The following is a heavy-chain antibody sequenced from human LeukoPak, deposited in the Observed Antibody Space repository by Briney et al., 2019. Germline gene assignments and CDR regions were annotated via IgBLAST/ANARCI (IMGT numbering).Heavy chain of an antibody. CDR1: GYTFSNAW. Sequence: PGGSLRLSCAASGYTFSNAWMSWVRQAPGKGLEWVSAISGSGGSTYYADSVKGRFTISRDNSKNTLYLQMNSLRAEDTAVYYCAKGSGAVAGASDYWGQGTLVTVSS. V-gene: IGHV3-23*01. J-gene: IGHJ4*02. CDR2: ISGSGGST. D-gene: IGHD6-19*01. CDR3: AKGSGAVAGASDY.